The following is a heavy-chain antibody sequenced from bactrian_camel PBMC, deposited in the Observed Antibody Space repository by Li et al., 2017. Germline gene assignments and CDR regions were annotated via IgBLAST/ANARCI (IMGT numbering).Heavy chain of an antibody. V-gene: IGHV3-2*01. Sequence: HVQLVESGGGSVQPGDSLRLSCVTDGFTFNRIDMSWIRQAPGRDPEWVAGIMSTGHPIEYRASVKGRFINSRDNAKNTVFLQMNNLQPEDTSMYYCAAAKYGYPWTVPLQSDAYNYWGQETQVTVS. J-gene: IGHJ4*01. CDR2: IMSTGHPI. D-gene: IGHD6*01. CDR3: AAAKYGYPWTVPLQSDAYNY. CDR1: GFTFNRID.